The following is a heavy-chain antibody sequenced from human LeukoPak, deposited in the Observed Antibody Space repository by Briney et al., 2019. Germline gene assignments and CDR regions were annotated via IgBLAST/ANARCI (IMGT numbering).Heavy chain of an antibody. Sequence: ASETLSLTCTVSGGSISSGSYYWSWIRQPARKGLEWIGRIYTSGSTNYNPSLKSRVTISVDTSKNRFSLKLSSVTAADTAVYYCARYQADIVVVPAAIDYYYMDVRGKGTTVTVSS. J-gene: IGHJ6*03. CDR3: ARYQADIVVVPAAIDYYYMDV. CDR2: IYTSGST. CDR1: GGSISSGSYY. D-gene: IGHD2-2*02. V-gene: IGHV4-61*02.